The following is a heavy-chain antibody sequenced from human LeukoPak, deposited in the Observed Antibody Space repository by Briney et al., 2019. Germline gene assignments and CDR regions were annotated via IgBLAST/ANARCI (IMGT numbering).Heavy chain of an antibody. V-gene: IGHV3-74*01. D-gene: IGHD1-26*01. CDR1: GFTFRSYW. CDR2: INSDGSSA. J-gene: IGHJ4*02. CDR3: ARGEWELH. Sequence: GGSLRLSCAASGFTFRSYWMHWVRQAPGKGLVWVSSINSDGSSASYADSVKGRFTISRDNAKNTLFLQMNILRAEDTAVYYCARGEWELHWGQGTLVTVSS.